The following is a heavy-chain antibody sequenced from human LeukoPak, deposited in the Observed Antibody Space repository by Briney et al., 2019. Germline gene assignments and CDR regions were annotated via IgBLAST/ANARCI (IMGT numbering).Heavy chain of an antibody. D-gene: IGHD5-18*01. CDR2: INPSGGST. Sequence: ASVKVSCKASGYTFTSYYMHWVRQAPGQGLEWMGIINPSGGSTSYAQKFQGRVTMTRDMSTSTVYMELSSLRSEDTAVYYCASFWSTAMVTKDYWGQGTLVTVSS. V-gene: IGHV1-46*01. CDR3: ASFWSTAMVTKDY. J-gene: IGHJ4*02. CDR1: GYTFTSYY.